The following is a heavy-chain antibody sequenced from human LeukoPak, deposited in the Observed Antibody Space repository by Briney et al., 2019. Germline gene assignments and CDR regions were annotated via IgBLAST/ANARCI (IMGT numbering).Heavy chain of an antibody. V-gene: IGHV3-64D*06. J-gene: IGHJ6*02. CDR2: ISSNGGST. D-gene: IGHD1-26*01. CDR3: AKGRVGANGYYYYGMDV. CDR1: GFTFSSYA. Sequence: PGGSLRLSCSASGFTFSSYAMHWVRQAPGKGLEYVSAISSNGGSTYYADSVKGGFTISRDNSKNTLYLQMSSLRAEDTAVYYCAKGRVGANGYYYYGMDVWGQGTTVTVSS.